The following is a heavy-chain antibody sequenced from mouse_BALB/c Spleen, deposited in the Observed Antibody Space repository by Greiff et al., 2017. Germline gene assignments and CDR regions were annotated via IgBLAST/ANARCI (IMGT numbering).Heavy chain of an antibody. D-gene: IGHD2-1*01. J-gene: IGHJ4*01. CDR2: IYPGSGST. V-gene: IGHV1S22*01. Sequence: LQQPGSELVRPGASVKLSCKASGYTFTSYWMHWVKQRHGQGLEWIGNIYPGSGSTNYDEKFKSKGTLTVDTSSSTAYMHLSSLTSEDSAVYYCTREDGNYDAMDYWGQGTSVTVSS. CDR1: GYTFTSYW. CDR3: TREDGNYDAMDY.